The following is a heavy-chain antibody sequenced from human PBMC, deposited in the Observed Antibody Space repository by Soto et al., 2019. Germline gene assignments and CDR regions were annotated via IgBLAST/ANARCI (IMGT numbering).Heavy chain of an antibody. CDR3: AKTEMDYYDSSGPDY. V-gene: IGHV3-30*18. CDR1: GFTFSSYG. D-gene: IGHD3-22*01. J-gene: IGHJ4*02. Sequence: GSLRLSCAASGFTFSSYGMHWVRQAPGKGLEWVAVISYDGSNKYYADSVKGRFTISRDNSKNTLYLQMNSLRAEDTAVYYCAKTEMDYYDSSGPDYWGQGTLVTVSS. CDR2: ISYDGSNK.